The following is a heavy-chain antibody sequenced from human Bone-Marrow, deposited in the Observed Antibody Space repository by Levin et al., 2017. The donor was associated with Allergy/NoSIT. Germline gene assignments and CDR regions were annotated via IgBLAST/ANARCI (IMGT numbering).Heavy chain of an antibody. CDR1: GGSISSGGSS. D-gene: IGHD3-10*01. Sequence: PSETLSLTCALSGGSISSGGSSWSWIRQPPGKGLEWIGYIFHTGSTYYNSSLKSRVTISVDRSKNQFSLKLTSVTAADTAVYYCARSFTMLRGGFDPWGQGILVTASS. CDR3: ARSFTMLRGGFDP. V-gene: IGHV4-30-2*01. CDR2: IFHTGST. J-gene: IGHJ5*02.